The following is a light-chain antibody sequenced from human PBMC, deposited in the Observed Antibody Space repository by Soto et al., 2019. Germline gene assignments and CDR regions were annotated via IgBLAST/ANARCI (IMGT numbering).Light chain of an antibody. CDR1: QSVSFW. V-gene: IGKV1-5*03. Sequence: DIQMTQSPSSMSASVGDRVTITCRASQSVSFWLAWYQQKPGKAPKLLIYKASTLESGVPSRFSGGGFGTEFTLTISSLQPDDYATYYCQQYQTFWTFGQGTKVDNK. CDR2: KAS. J-gene: IGKJ1*01. CDR3: QQYQTFWT.